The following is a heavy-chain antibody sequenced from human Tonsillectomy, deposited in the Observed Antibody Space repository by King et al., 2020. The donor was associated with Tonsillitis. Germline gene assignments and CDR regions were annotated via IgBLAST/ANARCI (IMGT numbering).Heavy chain of an antibody. J-gene: IGHJ6*02. D-gene: IGHD1-26*01. V-gene: IGHV3-30*18. CDR1: GFTFSSYG. CDR3: AKEGSGTYGVNYGMDV. CDR2: ISYDGSKK. Sequence: VQLVESGGGVVQPGRSLRLSCAASGFTFSSYGMHWVRQAPGKGLEWVAVISYDGSKKYYADSVKGRFTISRDNSKNTLYLQMNSLRAEDTAVYYCAKEGSGTYGVNYGMDVWGQGTTVTVSS.